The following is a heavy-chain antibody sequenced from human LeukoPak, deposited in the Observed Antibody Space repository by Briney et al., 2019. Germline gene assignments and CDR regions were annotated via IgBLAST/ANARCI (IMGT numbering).Heavy chain of an antibody. V-gene: IGHV4-4*07. CDR1: GGSISSYY. CDR2: MHTSGST. Sequence: SETLSLTCTVSGGSISSYYWSWIRQPAGKGLEWIGRMHTSGSTNYNPSLKSRVTISVDTSKNQFSLKLSSVTAADTAVYYCARGTTGTLSFDYWGQGTLVTVSS. J-gene: IGHJ4*02. D-gene: IGHD1-1*01. CDR3: ARGTTGTLSFDY.